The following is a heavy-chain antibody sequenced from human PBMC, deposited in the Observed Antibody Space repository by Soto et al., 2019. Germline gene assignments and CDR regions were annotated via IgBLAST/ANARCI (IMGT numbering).Heavy chain of an antibody. V-gene: IGHV3-23*01. Sequence: GGSLRLSCAASGFTFSSYAMSWVRQAPGKGLQWVSAISGSGGGTYYADSVKGRFTISRDNSKNTLYLQMNSLRAEDTAVYYCAKDKDLVVLPTAMWEYWGQGTLVTVSS. J-gene: IGHJ4*02. CDR2: ISGSGGGT. CDR1: GFTFSSYA. CDR3: AKDKDLVVLPTAMWEY. D-gene: IGHD2-2*01.